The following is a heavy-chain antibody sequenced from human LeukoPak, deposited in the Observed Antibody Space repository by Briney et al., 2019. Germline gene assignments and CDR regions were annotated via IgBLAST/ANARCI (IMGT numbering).Heavy chain of an antibody. CDR2: MSSAAST. V-gene: IGHV4-4*07. J-gene: IGHJ1*01. CDR1: GASISSSY. CDR3: ARDQTYYVSSGYYYVTDLQH. Sequence: LVTLSLTCTVSGASISSSYCTWIRQSPGEGLEWIGRMSSAASTTYNPPFKGRVTMSLDTSNRQFSLNLSSVSAADTAVYYCARDQTYYVSSGYYYVTDLQHWGQGNLVTVSS. D-gene: IGHD3-22*01.